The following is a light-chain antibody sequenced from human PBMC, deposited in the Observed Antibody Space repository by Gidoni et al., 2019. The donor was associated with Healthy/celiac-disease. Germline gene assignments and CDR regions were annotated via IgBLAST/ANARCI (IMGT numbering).Light chain of an antibody. CDR1: SSNIGAGYD. V-gene: IGLV1-40*01. CDR2: GNS. CDR3: QSYDSSFWV. J-gene: IGLJ3*02. Sequence: QSVLTQPPSVSGAPGQRVTISCTGRSSNIGAGYDVHWYQQLPGTAPKLLIYGNSNRPSGVPDRFSAYKSGTSAARAITGLQAEDEADYYCQSYDSSFWVFGGGTKLTVL.